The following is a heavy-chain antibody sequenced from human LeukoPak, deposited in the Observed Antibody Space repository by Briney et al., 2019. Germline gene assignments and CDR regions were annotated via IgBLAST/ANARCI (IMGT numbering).Heavy chain of an antibody. J-gene: IGHJ4*02. V-gene: IGHV3-72*01. CDR3: ARVDYFDY. CDR1: GFTLSDYY. CDR2: TRSKAQSYTT. Sequence: GGSLRLSCAASGFTLSDYYMDWVRQAPGKGLEWVGRTRSKAQSYTTEYAASVKGRFTISRDDSKNSLYLQMNSLRAEDTAVYYCARVDYFDYWGQGTLVTVSS.